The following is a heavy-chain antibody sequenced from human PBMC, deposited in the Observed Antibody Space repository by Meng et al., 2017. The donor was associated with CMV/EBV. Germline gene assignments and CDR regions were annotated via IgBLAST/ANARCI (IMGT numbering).Heavy chain of an antibody. V-gene: IGHV4-34*01. Sequence: QVQLQQSVAGLFKPSETLSVTCVDYDETFSGYYCSWRRQPPGKGLEWIGEINHSGSTNYNPSLKSRVTISVDTSKNQFSLKLSSVTAADTAVYYCARGRASRFDPWGQGTLVTVSS. CDR3: ARGRASRFDP. J-gene: IGHJ5*02. CDR2: INHSGST. CDR1: DETFSGYY.